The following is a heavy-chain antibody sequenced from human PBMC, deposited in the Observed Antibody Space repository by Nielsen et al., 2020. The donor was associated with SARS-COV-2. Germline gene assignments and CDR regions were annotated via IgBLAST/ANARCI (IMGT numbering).Heavy chain of an antibody. J-gene: IGHJ3*02. CDR3: TRDLDGADI. CDR2: ISSTNNYI. V-gene: IGHV3-21*01. Sequence: GGSLRLSCAASGFTFGAYTMNWVRQAPGKGLEWLASISSTNNYIYYADSVKGRFTISRDNARNSLYLHMNSLRGDDTAMYYCTRDLDGADIWGQGTMVTVSS. CDR1: GFTFGAYT.